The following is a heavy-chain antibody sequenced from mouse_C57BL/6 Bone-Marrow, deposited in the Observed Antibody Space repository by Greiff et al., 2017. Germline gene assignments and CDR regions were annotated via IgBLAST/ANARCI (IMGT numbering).Heavy chain of an antibody. CDR2: IYPRSGNT. J-gene: IGHJ3*01. Sequence: QVQLQQSGAELARPGASVKLSCKASGYTFTSYGISCVKQRTGQGLEWIGEIYPRSGNTYYNEKFKGKATLTADKSSSTAYMELRSLTSENSAVYFCARSRVIYYGNPDWFAYWGQGTLVTGSA. D-gene: IGHD2-1*01. V-gene: IGHV1-81*01. CDR1: GYTFTSYG. CDR3: ARSRVIYYGNPDWFAY.